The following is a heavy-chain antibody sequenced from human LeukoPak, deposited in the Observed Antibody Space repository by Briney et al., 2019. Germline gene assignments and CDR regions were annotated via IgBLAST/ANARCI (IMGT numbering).Heavy chain of an antibody. CDR2: IKSKGSGGTT. CDR1: GFIFSDAW. CDR3: SKDLPLTRAWALKY. D-gene: IGHD2-2*01. J-gene: IGHJ4*02. V-gene: IGHV3-15*03. Sequence: PGGSLRLSCTASGFIFSDAWMTWVRQAPGQGPEWVGRIKSKGSGGTTDYASSVKGRFTISRDDSENTLYLQMNSLRTDDIAVYYCSKDLPLTRAWALKYWGQGALVTVSS.